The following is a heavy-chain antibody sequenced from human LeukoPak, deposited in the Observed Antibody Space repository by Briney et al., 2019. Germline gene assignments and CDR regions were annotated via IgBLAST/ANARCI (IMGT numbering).Heavy chain of an antibody. CDR1: GYSFTTGW. CDR3: ARLYGDYPTGPFDY. D-gene: IGHD4-17*01. CDR2: IYPSDSDT. V-gene: IGHV5-51*01. J-gene: IGHJ4*02. Sequence: GESLKISCKGSGYSFTTGWIGWVRQMPGKGLEWMGIIYPSDSDTRYSPSFQGQVTISADKSISTAYLQWSSLKASDTAVYYCARLYGDYPTGPFDYWGQGTLVTVSS.